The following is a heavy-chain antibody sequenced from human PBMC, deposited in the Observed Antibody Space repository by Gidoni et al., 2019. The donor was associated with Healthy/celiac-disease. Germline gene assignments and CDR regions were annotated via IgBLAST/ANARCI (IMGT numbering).Heavy chain of an antibody. J-gene: IGHJ4*02. Sequence: EVQLVESGGGLVKPGGSLRLSCAASGFTFSSYSMNWVRQAPGKGLEWVSSISSSSSYIYYADSVKGRFTISRDNAKNSLYLQMNSLRAEDTAVYYCASSREADSSPIEYFDYWGQGTLVTVSS. CDR1: GFTFSSYS. CDR2: ISSSSSYI. V-gene: IGHV3-21*01. D-gene: IGHD6-13*01. CDR3: ASSREADSSPIEYFDY.